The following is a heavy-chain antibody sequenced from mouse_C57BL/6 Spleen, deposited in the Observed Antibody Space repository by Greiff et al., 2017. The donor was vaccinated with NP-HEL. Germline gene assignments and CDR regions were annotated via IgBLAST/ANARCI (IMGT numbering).Heavy chain of an antibody. CDR1: GYTFTDYE. CDR2: IDPETGGT. CDR3: TRIYY. Sequence: QVQLQQSGAELVRPGASVTLSCKASGYTFTDYEMHWVKQTPVHGLEWIGAIDPETGGTAYNQKFKGKDILTADKSSSTAYMELRSLTSEDSAVYYCTRIYYSGQGTLVTVSA. J-gene: IGHJ3*01. V-gene: IGHV1-15*01.